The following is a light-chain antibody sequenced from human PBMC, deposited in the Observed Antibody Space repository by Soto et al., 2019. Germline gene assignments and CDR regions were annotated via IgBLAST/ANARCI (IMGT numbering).Light chain of an antibody. V-gene: IGLV2-14*03. Sequence: QSALTQPASVSGSPGQSITISCTGTSSDVGAYNFVSWYRQHPGKAPKLIIYNVSDRPSGVSNRFSGSKSANTASQTISGLQAEDEADYYCTSSTSRGTYVFGTGTKLTVL. CDR1: SSDVGAYNF. J-gene: IGLJ1*01. CDR2: NVS. CDR3: TSSTSRGTYV.